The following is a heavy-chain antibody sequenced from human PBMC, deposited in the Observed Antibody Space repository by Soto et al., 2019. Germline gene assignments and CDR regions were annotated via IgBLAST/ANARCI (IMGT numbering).Heavy chain of an antibody. CDR3: ANSAEDRIAVAAALDY. CDR1: GFTFSSYA. Sequence: RLSCAASGFTFSSYAMSWVRQAPGKGLEWVSAISGSGGSIYYADSVKGRFTISRDNSKNTLYLQMNSLRAEDTAVYYCANSAEDRIAVAAALDYWGQGTLVTVSS. V-gene: IGHV3-23*01. D-gene: IGHD6-19*01. J-gene: IGHJ4*02. CDR2: ISGSGGSI.